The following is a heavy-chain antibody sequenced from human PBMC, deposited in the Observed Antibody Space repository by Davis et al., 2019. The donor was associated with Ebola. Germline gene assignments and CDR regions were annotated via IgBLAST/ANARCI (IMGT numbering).Heavy chain of an antibody. V-gene: IGHV3-21*01. D-gene: IGHD3-10*01. J-gene: IGHJ2*01. CDR3: ARERGFYVSGSYLDWYFDL. CDR1: GFTFSSYA. CDR2: ISGSGGST. Sequence: GSLRLSCAASGFTFSSYAMHWVRQAPGKGLEWVSAISGSGGSTYYADSVKGRFTISRDNAKNSLYLQMNSLRAEDTAVYYCARERGFYVSGSYLDWYFDLWGRGTLVTVSS.